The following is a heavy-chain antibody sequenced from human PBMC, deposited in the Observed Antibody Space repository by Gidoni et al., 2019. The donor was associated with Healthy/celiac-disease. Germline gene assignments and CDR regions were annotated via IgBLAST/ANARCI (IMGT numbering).Heavy chain of an antibody. CDR2: VRYDGSKK. CDR3: AKEGRVFGVVASDY. CDR1: GFTFSSFG. D-gene: IGHD3-3*01. V-gene: IGHV3-30*02. J-gene: IGHJ4*02. Sequence: QVQLVESGGGVVQPGGSLGLSCAASGFTFSSFGMHWVRQAPGKGLEWVAFVRYDGSKKYYADSVKGRFTISRDNSKNTMYLQMNSLRAEDTAVYYCAKEGRVFGVVASDYWGQGTLVTVSS.